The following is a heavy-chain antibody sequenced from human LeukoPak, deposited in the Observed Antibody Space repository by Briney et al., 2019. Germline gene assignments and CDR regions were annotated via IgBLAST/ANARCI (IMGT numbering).Heavy chain of an antibody. Sequence: ASVKVSCKASGYTFTGYYMHWVRQAPGQGLEWMGWINPNSGDTNYAQKLQGRVTMTTDTSTSTAYMELRSLRSDDTAVYYCARDWTAIAVAGTSRFGFDYWGQGTLVTVSS. CDR1: GYTFTGYY. D-gene: IGHD6-19*01. CDR2: INPNSGDT. J-gene: IGHJ4*02. V-gene: IGHV1-2*02. CDR3: ARDWTAIAVAGTSRFGFDY.